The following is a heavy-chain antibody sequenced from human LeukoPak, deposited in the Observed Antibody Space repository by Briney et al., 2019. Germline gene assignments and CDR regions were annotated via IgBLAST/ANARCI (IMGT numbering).Heavy chain of an antibody. V-gene: IGHV4-34*01. D-gene: IGHD3-10*01. CDR3: AKGSGSYYLRYYFDY. CDR2: INHSGST. Sequence: SETLSLTCAVYGGSFSGYYCSWIRQPPGKGLEWIGEINHSGSTNYNPSLKSRVTISVDTSKNQFSLKLSSVTAADTAVYYCAKGSGSYYLRYYFDYWGQGTLVTVSS. J-gene: IGHJ4*02. CDR1: GGSFSGYY.